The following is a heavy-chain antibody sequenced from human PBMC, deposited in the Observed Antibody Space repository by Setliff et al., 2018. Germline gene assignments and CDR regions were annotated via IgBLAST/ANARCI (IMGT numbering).Heavy chain of an antibody. Sequence: PSETLSLTCAVSGGSISSGLYYWTWIRQPAGRGLEWIGSLYTSGITNYNPSLKSRFTITKDTSNNQFSLSLSSVSAADTAVYYCARVVPLGGTDRWGQGTLVTVSS. J-gene: IGHJ5*02. V-gene: IGHV4-61*02. D-gene: IGHD1-1*01. CDR2: LYTSGIT. CDR1: GGSISSGLYY. CDR3: ARVVPLGGTDR.